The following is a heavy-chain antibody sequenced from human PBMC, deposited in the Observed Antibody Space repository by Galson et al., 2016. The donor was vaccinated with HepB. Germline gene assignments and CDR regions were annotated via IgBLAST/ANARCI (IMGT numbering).Heavy chain of an antibody. D-gene: IGHD4-11*01. J-gene: IGHJ4*02. Sequence: SLRLSCAATGIVVSSTHFSWVRQTPGKGLEWVSDIYRGGETYHAHSVKGRFTISRDNSKTTLYRQMNSLRVEDTGVYYCARTDDYSTTRGFFDYWGQGTLVTVSS. V-gene: IGHV3-66*02. CDR2: IYRGGET. CDR3: ARTDDYSTTRGFFDY. CDR1: GIVVSSTH.